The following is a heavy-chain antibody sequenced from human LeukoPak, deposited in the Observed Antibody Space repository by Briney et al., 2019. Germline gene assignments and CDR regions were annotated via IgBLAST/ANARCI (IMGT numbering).Heavy chain of an antibody. CDR1: GFTFSSYS. V-gene: IGHV3-48*01. Sequence: GGSLRLSCAASGFTFSSYSMNWVRQAPGKGLEWVSYISSSSSTIYYADSVKGRFTISRDNAKNSLYLQMNSLRAEDTAVYYCARDQVTTGRDYWGQGTLVTVSS. CDR3: ARDQVTTGRDY. J-gene: IGHJ4*02. D-gene: IGHD4-11*01. CDR2: ISSSSSTI.